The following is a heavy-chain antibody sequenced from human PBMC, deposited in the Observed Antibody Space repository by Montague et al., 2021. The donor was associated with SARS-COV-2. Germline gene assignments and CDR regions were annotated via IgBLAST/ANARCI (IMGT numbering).Heavy chain of an antibody. D-gene: IGHD3-9*01. V-gene: IGHV2-5*02. CDR3: VHRAGPNADDILTSYYAFAS. Sequence: PALVKPTQTLTLTCTFSGFSLTTSGVGVGWVRQTPGKALECLALILWDDEKRYSPSLKTRVSITKDTSKNQVVLTMTSMDTVDTGTYYCVHRAGPNADDILTSYYAFASWGQGLLVAVSS. CDR2: ILWDDEK. CDR1: GFSLTTSGVG. J-gene: IGHJ4*02.